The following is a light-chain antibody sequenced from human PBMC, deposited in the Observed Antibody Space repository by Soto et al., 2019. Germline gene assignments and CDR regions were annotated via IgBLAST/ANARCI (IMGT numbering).Light chain of an antibody. CDR2: GAS. Sequence: VVLKESPAAVSLSTGERATLSCRASQSVSSSYSAWYQQKPGQAPRLLIYGASTRATGIPARFSGSGPGTEFTLTISSLQPEDFATYYCLQHNSHPRTFAQGTKVDIK. J-gene: IGKJ1*01. CDR3: LQHNSHPRT. V-gene: IGKV3D-7*01. CDR1: QSVSSSY.